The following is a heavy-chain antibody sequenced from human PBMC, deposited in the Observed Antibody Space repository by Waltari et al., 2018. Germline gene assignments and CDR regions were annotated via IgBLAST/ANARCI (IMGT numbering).Heavy chain of an antibody. CDR2: INPNNGGT. Sequence: QVQLVQSGAEVKKPGASVQVSCKASGYTFTDNYMHWVRQAPGQGLEWMGWINPNNGGTNYAQKFQGRVTMTRDTSISTAFMDLSRLKSDDTAVYFCARGDPSVYYTSHMDVWGKGTTVTVSS. CDR1: GYTFTDNY. D-gene: IGHD3-3*01. J-gene: IGHJ6*03. V-gene: IGHV1-2*02. CDR3: ARGDPSVYYTSHMDV.